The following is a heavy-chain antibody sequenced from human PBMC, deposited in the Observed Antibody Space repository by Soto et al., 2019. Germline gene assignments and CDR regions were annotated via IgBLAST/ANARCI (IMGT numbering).Heavy chain of an antibody. CDR3: VRSYRPVLQGRASMSPFDI. Sequence: SETLSLTCSFSGDSISSNTYFWGWIRQPPGSELEWIGDIYYSGPTNYNPSLASRVTISIDTADNQFSLRLSAVTAADTATYYCVRSYRPVLQGRASMSPFDIWGKGTRVTVSS. CDR2: IYYSGPT. CDR1: GDSISSNTYF. V-gene: IGHV4-39*01. D-gene: IGHD1-1*01. J-gene: IGHJ3*02.